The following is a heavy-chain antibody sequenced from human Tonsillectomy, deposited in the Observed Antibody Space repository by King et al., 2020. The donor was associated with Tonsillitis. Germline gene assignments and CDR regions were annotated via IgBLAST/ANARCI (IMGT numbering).Heavy chain of an antibody. J-gene: IGHJ6*02. CDR3: ARGNMVRGVMVYYYYGMDV. CDR1: GGSFSGYY. CDR2: INHSGGT. D-gene: IGHD3-10*01. V-gene: IGHV4-34*01. Sequence: VQLQQWGAGLLKPSETLSLTCAVYGGSFSGYYWSWIRQPPGKGLEWIGEINHSGGTNYNPSLKSRVTISVDTSKNQFSLKLSSVTAADTAVYYCARGNMVRGVMVYYYYGMDVWGQGTTVTVSS.